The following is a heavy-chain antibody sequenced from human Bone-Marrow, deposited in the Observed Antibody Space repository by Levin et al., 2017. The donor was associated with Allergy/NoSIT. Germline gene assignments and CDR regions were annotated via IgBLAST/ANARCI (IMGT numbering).Heavy chain of an antibody. CDR3: ATATGFYGSGRGMDL. CDR2: IKKTSDGGTR. CDR1: GMTFSNAW. D-gene: IGHD3-10*01. J-gene: IGHJ6*02. V-gene: IGHV3-15*01. Sequence: LSLPCAASGMTFSNAWMNWVRQAPGKGLEWVGRIKKTSDGGTREYAAPVNGRFTISREDSKNMLYLQMDSLKTEDTAVYYCATATGFYGSGRGMDLWGQGTTVTVSS.